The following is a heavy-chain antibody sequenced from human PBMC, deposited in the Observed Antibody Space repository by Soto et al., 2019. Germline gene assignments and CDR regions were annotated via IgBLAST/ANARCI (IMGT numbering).Heavy chain of an antibody. CDR3: ARGRYCLTGRCFPNWFDS. CDR2: IYNSGST. Sequence: SETLSLTCAVSGGYISGGYYSWSWIRQPPGKGLECIGFIYNSGSTYYNPSLKSRVTISVDRSKNHFSLNLTSVTAADTAVYFCARGRYCLTGRCFPNWFDSWGQGALVTVSS. J-gene: IGHJ5*01. CDR1: GGYISGGYYS. D-gene: IGHD7-27*01. V-gene: IGHV4-30-2*01.